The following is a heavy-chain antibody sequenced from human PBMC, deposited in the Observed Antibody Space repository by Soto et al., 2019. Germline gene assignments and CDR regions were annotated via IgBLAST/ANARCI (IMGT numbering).Heavy chain of an antibody. V-gene: IGHV4-31*03. CDR1: GGSISSGGYY. CDR2: IYYSGST. J-gene: IGHJ4*02. CDR3: ARDSDSGTTPEF. D-gene: IGHD1-26*01. Sequence: SETLSLTCTVSGGSISSGGYYWSWIRQHPGKGLEWIGYIYYSGSTYYNPSLKSRVTISVDTSKNQFSLKLSSVTAADTAVYYRARDSDSGTTPEFWGQGTLVTVSS.